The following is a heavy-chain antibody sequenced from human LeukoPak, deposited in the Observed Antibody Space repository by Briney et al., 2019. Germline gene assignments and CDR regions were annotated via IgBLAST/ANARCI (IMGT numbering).Heavy chain of an antibody. CDR1: GFTLSGYW. CDR2: IKYEGSEK. V-gene: IGHV3-7*01. CDR3: ARGLGWLDP. Sequence: GGSLRLSCAGSGFTLSGYWMTWVRRAPGKGLEWVANIKYEGSEKQYVDSVKGRFTISRDNAKNSLYLQMNSLRVEDMAVYYCARGLGWLDPWGQGTLVTVSS. J-gene: IGHJ5*02.